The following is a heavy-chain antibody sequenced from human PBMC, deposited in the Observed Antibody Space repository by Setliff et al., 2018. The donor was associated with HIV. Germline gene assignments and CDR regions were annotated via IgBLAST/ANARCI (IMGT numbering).Heavy chain of an antibody. D-gene: IGHD3-10*01. CDR1: GYTFTNYA. V-gene: IGHV7-4-1*02. CDR2: INTNTGSP. J-gene: IGHJ6*04. Sequence: ASVKVSCKASGYTFTNYAINWVRQAPGQGLEWMGWINTNTGSPTYAQGFTGRFVFSLDTSVSTAYLHINNLKADDSAVYYCARSRTDPPSYYHFYKVDFWGKGTTVTVSS. CDR3: ARSRTDPPSYYHFYKVDF.